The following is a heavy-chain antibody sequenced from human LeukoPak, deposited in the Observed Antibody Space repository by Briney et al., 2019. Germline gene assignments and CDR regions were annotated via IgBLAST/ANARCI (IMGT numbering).Heavy chain of an antibody. CDR1: GGSISSYY. D-gene: IGHD3-22*01. J-gene: IGHJ4*02. V-gene: IGHV4-59*01. Sequence: PSETLSLTCTVSGGSISSYYWSWIRQPPGKGLEWIGYIYYSGSTNYNPSLKSRVTISVDTSKNQFSLKLSSVTAADTAVYYCASWGDSSGSLEGPYYFDYWGQGTLVTVSS. CDR2: IYYSGST. CDR3: ASWGDSSGSLEGPYYFDY.